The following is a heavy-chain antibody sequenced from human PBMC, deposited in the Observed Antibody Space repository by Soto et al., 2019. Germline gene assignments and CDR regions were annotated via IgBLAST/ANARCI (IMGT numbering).Heavy chain of an antibody. Sequence: GGSLRLSCAASGFTFSSYVMSWVRQAPGKGLEWVSAISGSGGSTYYADSVNGRFTISRDNSKNTLYLQMNSLRAEDTAVYYCAKDRGSYPTVIDYWGQGTLVTVSS. J-gene: IGHJ4*02. CDR1: GFTFSSYV. V-gene: IGHV3-23*01. CDR2: ISGSGGST. D-gene: IGHD1-26*01. CDR3: AKDRGSYPTVIDY.